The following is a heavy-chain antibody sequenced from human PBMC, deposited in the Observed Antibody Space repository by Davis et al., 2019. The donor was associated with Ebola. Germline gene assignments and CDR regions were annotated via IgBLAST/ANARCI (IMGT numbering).Heavy chain of an antibody. D-gene: IGHD5/OR15-5a*01. CDR2: IYHSGST. V-gene: IGHV4-31*03. CDR1: GDSINRGNYY. Sequence: PSETLSLTCTVSGDSINRGNYYWSWIRQHPGKGLEWIGYIYHSGSTYYNPSLKSRVTISVDTSKNQFSLTLSSVTAADTAVYFCARDRKEIVSTLGGANWFDPWGQGTLVIVSS. CDR3: ARDRKEIVSTLGGANWFDP. J-gene: IGHJ5*02.